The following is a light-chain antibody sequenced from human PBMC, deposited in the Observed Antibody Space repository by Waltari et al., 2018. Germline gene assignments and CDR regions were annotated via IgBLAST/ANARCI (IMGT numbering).Light chain of an antibody. J-gene: IGKJ3*01. Sequence: EIVLTQSPATLSLSPGERATLSCRASQSVSSYLAWYQQKPGQAPRSLIYDASNRATGIPARFSGSGSGTDFTLTISSLEPEDFAVYYCQQRSNWPTFGPGTKVDIK. CDR2: DAS. CDR3: QQRSNWPT. CDR1: QSVSSY. V-gene: IGKV3-11*01.